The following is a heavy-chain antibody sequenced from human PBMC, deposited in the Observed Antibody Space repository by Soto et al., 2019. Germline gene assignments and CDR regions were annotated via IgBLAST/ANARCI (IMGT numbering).Heavy chain of an antibody. J-gene: IGHJ4*02. D-gene: IGHD3-22*01. V-gene: IGHV3-11*06. CDR2: ISSSSSYT. CDR1: GFTFSDYY. CDR3: ARMYYYDSSVAKPDDY. Sequence: PGGSLRLSCAASGFTFSDYYMSWIRQAPGKGLEWVSYISSSSSYTNYADSVKGRFTISRDNAKNSLYLQMNSLRAEDTAVYYCARMYYYDSSVAKPDDYWGQGTLVTVSS.